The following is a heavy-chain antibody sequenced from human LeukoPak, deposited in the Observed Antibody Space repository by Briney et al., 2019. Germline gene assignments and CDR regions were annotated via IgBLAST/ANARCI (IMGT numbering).Heavy chain of an antibody. J-gene: IGHJ4*02. D-gene: IGHD3-10*01. CDR1: GGTFSSYA. CDR3: ASNRRQLGSGSYVGLHYDY. Sequence: ASVKVSCKASGGTFSSYAISWVRQAPGQGLEWMGGIIPIFGTANYAPKFLGRVTITTDESTSTAYMELSSLRSEDTAVYYCASNRRQLGSGSYVGLHYDYWGQGTLVTVSS. CDR2: IIPIFGTA. V-gene: IGHV1-69*05.